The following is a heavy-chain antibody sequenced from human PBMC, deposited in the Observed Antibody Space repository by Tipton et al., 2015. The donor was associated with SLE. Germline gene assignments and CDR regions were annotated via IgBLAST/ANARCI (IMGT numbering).Heavy chain of an antibody. V-gene: IGHV3-48*03. Sequence: SLRLSCAASGFTFSAYEMNWVRQAPGKGLEWVSYISSSGSTVYYADSVKGRFTISRDNAKNSLYLQMSSLRAEDTAVYYCARDDFGEAFDIWGQGTMVTVPS. CDR2: ISSSGSTV. J-gene: IGHJ3*02. CDR3: ARDDFGEAFDI. CDR1: GFTFSAYE. D-gene: IGHD4/OR15-4a*01.